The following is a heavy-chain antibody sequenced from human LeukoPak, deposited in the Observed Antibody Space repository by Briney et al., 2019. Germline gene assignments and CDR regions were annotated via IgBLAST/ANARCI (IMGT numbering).Heavy chain of an antibody. CDR2: ISGSGGST. Sequence: GGSLRLSCAASGFTFSSDAMSWVRQAPGKGLEWVSAISGSGGSTYYADSVKGRVTISRDNSKNTLYLQMNSLSDEDTAVYYCAKDETVGATSPFDYWGQGTPVTVSS. J-gene: IGHJ4*02. V-gene: IGHV3-23*01. D-gene: IGHD1-26*01. CDR3: AKDETVGATSPFDY. CDR1: GFTFSSDA.